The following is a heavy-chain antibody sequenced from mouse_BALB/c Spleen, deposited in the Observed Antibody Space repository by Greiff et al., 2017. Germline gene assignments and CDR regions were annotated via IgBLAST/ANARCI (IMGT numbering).Heavy chain of an antibody. D-gene: IGHD2-10*01. J-gene: IGHJ4*01. CDR3: AGHESYYGNYSYAMDY. CDR2: ISSGGST. V-gene: IGHV5-6-5*01. CDR1: GFTFSSYA. Sequence: EVNVVESGGGLVQPGGSRKLSCAASGFTFSSYAMSWVRQTPEKRLEWVASISSGGSTYYPDSVKGRFTISRDNAKNTLYLQMSSLKSEDTAMYYCAGHESYYGNYSYAMDYWGQGTSVTVSS.